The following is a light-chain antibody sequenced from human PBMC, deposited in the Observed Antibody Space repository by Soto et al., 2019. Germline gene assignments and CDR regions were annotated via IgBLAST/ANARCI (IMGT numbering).Light chain of an antibody. CDR2: KAS. CDR1: QSISSW. CDR3: QQYNSYTWT. Sequence: DIQMTESPYTLSASVGDRVTITCRSSQSISSWLAWYQQKPGKAPKILIYKASSLESGVPSRFSGRGARTEFTLTISSLQPDDFETDDCQQYNSYTWTFGPGTKVDIK. V-gene: IGKV1-5*03. J-gene: IGKJ1*01.